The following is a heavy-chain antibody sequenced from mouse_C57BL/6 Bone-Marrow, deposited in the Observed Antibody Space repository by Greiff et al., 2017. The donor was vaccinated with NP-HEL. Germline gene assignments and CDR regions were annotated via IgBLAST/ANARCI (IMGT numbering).Heavy chain of an antibody. V-gene: IGHV14-4*01. CDR2: IDPENGDT. CDR3: TGILGLLGFAY. CDR1: GFNIKDDY. D-gene: IGHD2-13*01. J-gene: IGHJ3*01. Sequence: EVKVVESGAELVRPGASVKLSCTASGFNIKDDYMHWVKQRPEQGLEWIGWIDPENGDTEYASKFQGKATITADTSSNTAYLQLSSLTSEDTAVYYCTGILGLLGFAYWGQGTLVTVSA.